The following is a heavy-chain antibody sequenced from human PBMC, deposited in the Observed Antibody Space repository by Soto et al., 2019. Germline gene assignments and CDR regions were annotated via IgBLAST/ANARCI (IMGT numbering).Heavy chain of an antibody. CDR2: IDARSNYI. Sequence: LRLSCEASGFRFNSYSMNWVRQAPQTGLEWVSLIDARSNYIYYADSVKGRFTISRDNAKNTLYLQMNSLRAEDTAVFYCGRGGSDSPMAPGYWGQGTLVTVSS. V-gene: IGHV3-21*01. CDR3: GRGGSDSPMAPGY. D-gene: IGHD5-18*01. CDR1: GFRFNSYS. J-gene: IGHJ4*02.